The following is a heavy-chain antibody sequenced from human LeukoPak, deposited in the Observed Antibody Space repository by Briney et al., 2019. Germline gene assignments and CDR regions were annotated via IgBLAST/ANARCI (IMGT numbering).Heavy chain of an antibody. V-gene: IGHV3-48*03. J-gene: IGHJ3*02. CDR2: ISSSGSTI. CDR1: GFTFSSYE. Sequence: GGSLRLSCAASGFTFSSYEMNWVRQAPGKGLEWVSYISSSGSTIYYADSVKGRSTISRDNAKNSLYLQMNSLRAEDTAVYYCARSPDIVVVPAAIPDAFDIWGQGTMVTVSS. D-gene: IGHD2-2*02. CDR3: ARSPDIVVVPAAIPDAFDI.